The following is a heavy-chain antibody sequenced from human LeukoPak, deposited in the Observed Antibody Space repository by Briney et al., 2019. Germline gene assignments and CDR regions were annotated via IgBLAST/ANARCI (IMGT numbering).Heavy chain of an antibody. CDR3: ARGGIRFIDY. J-gene: IGHJ4*02. CDR2: INSDGSST. D-gene: IGHD3-10*01. V-gene: IGHV3-74*01. CDR1: GFTFSSHS. Sequence: PGGSLRLSCAASGFTFSSHSMNWVRQAPGKGLVWVSRINSDGSSTNYADSVKGRFTISRDDAKNTLYLQMSSLRAEDTAVYYCARGGIRFIDYWGQGTLVTVSS.